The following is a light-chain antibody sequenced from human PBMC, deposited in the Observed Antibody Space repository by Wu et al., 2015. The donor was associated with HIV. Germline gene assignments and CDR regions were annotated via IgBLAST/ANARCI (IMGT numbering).Light chain of an antibody. CDR1: QTIANK. V-gene: IGKV3-15*01. J-gene: IGKJ5*01. CDR2: ETS. Sequence: EIVMTQSPVTLSVSPGERATLSCRASQTIANKLAWYQQRPGRGPRLLIYETSTRATGIPARFSGRGSGTEFTLTISDMQSEDFAVYYCQQYKNWPPFTFGQGTRL. CDR3: QQYKNWPPFT.